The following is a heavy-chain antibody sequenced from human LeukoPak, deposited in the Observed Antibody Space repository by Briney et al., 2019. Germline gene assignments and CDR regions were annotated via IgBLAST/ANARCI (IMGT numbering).Heavy chain of an antibody. V-gene: IGHV3-23*01. CDR2: ISGDAGST. CDR1: GFTVSSNY. D-gene: IGHD3-22*01. CDR3: AKKYYYDSRGYYFDY. Sequence: PGGSLRLSCAASGFTVSSNYMSWVRQAPGKGLEWVSGISGDAGSTYYADSVKGRFTISRDNSKNTVYLQMSSLRAEDTAVYYCAKKYYYDSRGYYFDYWGQGTLVTVSS. J-gene: IGHJ4*02.